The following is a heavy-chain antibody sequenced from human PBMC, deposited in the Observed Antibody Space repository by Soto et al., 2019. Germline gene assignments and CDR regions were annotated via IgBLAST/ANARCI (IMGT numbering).Heavy chain of an antibody. D-gene: IGHD3-22*01. CDR3: ATLYYYDSSVLFDY. V-gene: IGHV1-24*01. CDR2: FDPEDGET. CDR1: GYTLTELS. J-gene: IGHJ4*02. Sequence: ASVKVSCKVSGYTLTELSMHWVRQAPGKGLEWMGGFDPEDGETIYAQKFQGRVTMTEDTSTDTAYMELSSLRSEDTAVYYCATLYYYDSSVLFDYWGQGTLVTVSS.